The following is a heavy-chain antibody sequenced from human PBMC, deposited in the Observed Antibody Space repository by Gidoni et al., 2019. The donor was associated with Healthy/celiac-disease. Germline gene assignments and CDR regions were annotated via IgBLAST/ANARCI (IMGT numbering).Heavy chain of an antibody. CDR1: GYSFTSYW. D-gene: IGHD3-10*01. V-gene: IGHV5-51*01. Sequence: EVQLVQSGAEVKKPGESLKISCKVSGYSFTSYWIGWVRQMPGKGLEWMGIIYPGDSDTRYSPSFQGQVTISADKSISNAYLQWSSLKASDTAMYYCARRGEPNKVSSGSSYDLGYGMDVWGQGTTVTVSS. CDR2: IYPGDSDT. J-gene: IGHJ6*02. CDR3: ARRGEPNKVSSGSSYDLGYGMDV.